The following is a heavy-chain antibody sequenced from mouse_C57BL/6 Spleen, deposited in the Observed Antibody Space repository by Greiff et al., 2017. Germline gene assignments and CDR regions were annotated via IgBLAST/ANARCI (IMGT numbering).Heavy chain of an antibody. CDR2: FHPSDSDT. CDR3: AIEGGGDYDGD. J-gene: IGHJ2*01. V-gene: IGHV1-74*01. D-gene: IGHD2-4*01. CDR1: GYTFTSYW. Sequence: QVQLQQPGAELVKPGASVKVSCKASGYTFTSYWMHWVKQRPGQGLEWIGRFHPSDSDTNYNQKFKGKATLTVDKSSSTAYMQLSSLTSEDSAVYYCAIEGGGDYDGDWGQGTTLTVSS.